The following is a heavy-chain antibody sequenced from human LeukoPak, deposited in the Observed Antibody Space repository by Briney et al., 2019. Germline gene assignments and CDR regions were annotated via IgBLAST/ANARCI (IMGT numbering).Heavy chain of an antibody. J-gene: IGHJ6*02. CDR3: AKGYSGYDIAMDV. CDR2: ISYDGSNK. V-gene: IGHV3-30*18. Sequence: GGSLRLSCAASGFTFSSYGMHWVRQAPGKGLEWVAVISYDGSNKYYADSVKCRFTISRDNSKNTLYLQMNSLRAEDTAVYYCAKGYSGYDIAMDVWGQGTTVTVSS. CDR1: GFTFSSYG. D-gene: IGHD5-12*01.